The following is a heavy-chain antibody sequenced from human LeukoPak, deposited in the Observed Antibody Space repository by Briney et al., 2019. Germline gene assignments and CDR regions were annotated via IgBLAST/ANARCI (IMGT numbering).Heavy chain of an antibody. CDR2: IYYSGST. V-gene: IGHV4-59*01. CDR1: GGSISSYY. CDR3: ARESGDGYNDAFDI. J-gene: IGHJ3*02. D-gene: IGHD5-24*01. Sequence: PSETLSLTCTVSGGSISSYYWSWIRQPPGKGLEWIGYIYYSGSTNYNPSLKSRVTISVDTSKNQFSLKLSSVTAADTAVYYCARESGDGYNDAFDIWGQGTMVTVSS.